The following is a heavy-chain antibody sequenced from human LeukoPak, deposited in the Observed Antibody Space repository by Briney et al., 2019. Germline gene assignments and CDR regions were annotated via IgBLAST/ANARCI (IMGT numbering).Heavy chain of an antibody. CDR3: ARERGYSGYYRPFDL. CDR1: GGSISSSSYY. V-gene: IGHV4-39*07. CDR2: IYYSGST. Sequence: SETLSLTCTVSGGSISSSSYYWGWIRQPPGKGLEWIGSIYYSGSTYYNPSLKSRVTISVDTSKNQFSLKLSSVTAADTAVYYCARERGYSGYYRPFDLWGRGTLVTVSS. D-gene: IGHD5-12*01. J-gene: IGHJ2*01.